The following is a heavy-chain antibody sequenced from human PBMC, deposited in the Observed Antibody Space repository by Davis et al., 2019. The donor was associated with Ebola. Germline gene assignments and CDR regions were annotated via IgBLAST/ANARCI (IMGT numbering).Heavy chain of an antibody. D-gene: IGHD1-26*01. Sequence: MPSETLSLTCAVYGGSFSAYYWSWIRQPPGKGLEWIGEIHHSGTTNYNPSLKSRATISVDTSKNQSSLKLSSVTAADTAVYYCARGSSYSRFDYWGQGTLVTVSS. CDR2: IHHSGTT. CDR1: GGSFSAYY. CDR3: ARGSSYSRFDY. J-gene: IGHJ4*02. V-gene: IGHV4-34*01.